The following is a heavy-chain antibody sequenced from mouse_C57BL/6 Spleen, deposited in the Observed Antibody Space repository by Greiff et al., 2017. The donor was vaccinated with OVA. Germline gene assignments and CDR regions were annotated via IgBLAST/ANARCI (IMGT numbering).Heavy chain of an antibody. Sequence: EVHLVESGGGLVQPGGSMKLSCVASGFTFSNYWMNWVRQSPEKGLEWVAQIRLKSDNYATHYAESVKGRFTISRDDSKSSVYLQMNNLRAEDTGIYYCTPSWYFDVWGTGTTVTVSS. V-gene: IGHV6-3*01. CDR2: IRLKSDNYAT. CDR1: GFTFSNYW. CDR3: TPSWYFDV. J-gene: IGHJ1*03.